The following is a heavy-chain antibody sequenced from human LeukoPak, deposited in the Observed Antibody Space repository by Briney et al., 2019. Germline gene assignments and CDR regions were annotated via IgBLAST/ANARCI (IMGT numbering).Heavy chain of an antibody. CDR3: ARVGDSSSLYYFDY. V-gene: IGHV1-2*02. D-gene: IGHD6-13*01. Sequence: ASVKVSCKASGYTFTGYYMHWVRQAPGQGLEWMGWINPNSGGTNYAQKFQGRVTMTRDTSISTAYMELSRLRSDDTAVYYCARVGDSSSLYYFDYWGQGTLVTVSS. CDR1: GYTFTGYY. J-gene: IGHJ4*02. CDR2: INPNSGGT.